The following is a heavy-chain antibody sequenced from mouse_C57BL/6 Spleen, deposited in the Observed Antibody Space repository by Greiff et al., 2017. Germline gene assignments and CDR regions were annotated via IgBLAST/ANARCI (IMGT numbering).Heavy chain of an antibody. CDR2: ISGGGGNT. Sequence: EVKVVESGGGLVKPGGSLKLSCAASGFTFSSYTMSWVRQTPEKRLEWVATISGGGGNTYYPDSVKGRFTISRDNAKNTLYLQMSSLRSEDTALYYWASFYGSSYPWYFDVWGTGTTVTVSS. D-gene: IGHD1-1*01. CDR3: ASFYGSSYPWYFDV. V-gene: IGHV5-9*01. CDR1: GFTFSSYT. J-gene: IGHJ1*03.